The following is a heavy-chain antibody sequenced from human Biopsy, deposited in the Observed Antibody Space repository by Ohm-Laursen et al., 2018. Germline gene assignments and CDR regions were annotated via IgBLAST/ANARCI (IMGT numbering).Heavy chain of an antibody. CDR1: GDTVSNIDAA. CDR3: ARETPTGIPFNWFDP. D-gene: IGHD1-1*01. V-gene: IGHV6-1*01. Sequence: PGTLSLTCAISGDTVSNIDAAWNWIRRSPSRGLEWLGRTYYRTQWHSDYAVFVKSRITIKAEPFRNQFSLQLTSVTPEDTAVYFCARETPTGIPFNWFDPWGQGTLVTVSS. CDR2: TYYRTQWHS. J-gene: IGHJ5*02.